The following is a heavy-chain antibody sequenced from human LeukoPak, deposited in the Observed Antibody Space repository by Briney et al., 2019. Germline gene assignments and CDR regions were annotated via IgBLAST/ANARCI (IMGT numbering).Heavy chain of an antibody. D-gene: IGHD3-22*01. CDR3: ARGGDYYDSSGYYYWFDP. CDR2: IYYSGST. Sequence: PSETQSLTCTVSGGSISSGGYYWSWIRQHPGKGLEWIGYIYYSGSTYYNPSLKSRVTISVDTSKNQFSLKLSSVTAADTAVYYCARGGDYYDSSGYYYWFDPWGQGTLVTVSS. J-gene: IGHJ5*02. V-gene: IGHV4-31*03. CDR1: GGSISSGGYY.